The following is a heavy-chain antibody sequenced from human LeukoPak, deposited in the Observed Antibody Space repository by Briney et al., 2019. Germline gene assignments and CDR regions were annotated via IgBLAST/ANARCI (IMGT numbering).Heavy chain of an antibody. V-gene: IGHV3-23*01. D-gene: IGHD1-26*01. Sequence: GGSLRLSCAASGFTFSSYSISWVRQAPGKGLEWVSTISASGGLTYYADSVKGRFTISRDNSKNTLYLQVSSPRAEDTAVYYCAKDYSGSSPWWFDPWGQGTLVTVSS. CDR2: ISASGGLT. CDR1: GFTFSSYS. CDR3: AKDYSGSSPWWFDP. J-gene: IGHJ5*02.